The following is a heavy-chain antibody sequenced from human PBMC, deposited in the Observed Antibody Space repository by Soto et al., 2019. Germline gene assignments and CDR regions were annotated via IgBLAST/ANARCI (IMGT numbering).Heavy chain of an antibody. Sequence: PSETLSLTCTVSGDSIRSYYWSWIRQPPGKGLEWIGYIYYSGSTNYNPSLKSRVTISVDTSKNQFSLKLSSVTAADTAVYYCARTKWLVLDYWGQGTLVTVSS. CDR2: IYYSGST. CDR3: ARTKWLVLDY. V-gene: IGHV4-59*12. CDR1: GDSIRSYY. J-gene: IGHJ4*02. D-gene: IGHD6-19*01.